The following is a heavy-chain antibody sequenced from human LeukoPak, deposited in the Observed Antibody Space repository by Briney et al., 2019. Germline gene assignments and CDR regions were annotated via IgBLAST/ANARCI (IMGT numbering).Heavy chain of an antibody. CDR1: GGSISSYY. D-gene: IGHD2-2*01. CDR3: PRRLEVPGGIGWFDP. CDR2: ISHSGST. J-gene: IGHJ5*02. Sequence: SETLSLTCTVSGGSISSYYWSWIRQPPWKGLEWIGYISHSGSTYYNPSLKSRVTISVDRSKNQFSLQVSAVTAAETAVYYWPRRLEVPGGIGWFDPWGQGTLVNVSS. V-gene: IGHV4-59*12.